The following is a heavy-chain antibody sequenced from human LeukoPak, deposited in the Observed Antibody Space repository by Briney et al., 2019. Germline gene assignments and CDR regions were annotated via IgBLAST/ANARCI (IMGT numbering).Heavy chain of an antibody. V-gene: IGHV4-59*08. J-gene: IGHJ4*02. CDR1: GGSISYYY. Sequence: SETLSLTCTVSGGSISYYYWSWIRQPPGKGLEWIGYIYYSGSTNYNPSLKSRVTISVDTSKNQFSLKLSSVTAADTAVYYCASYDSSGASGNWGQGTLATVSS. D-gene: IGHD3-22*01. CDR3: ASYDSSGASGN. CDR2: IYYSGST.